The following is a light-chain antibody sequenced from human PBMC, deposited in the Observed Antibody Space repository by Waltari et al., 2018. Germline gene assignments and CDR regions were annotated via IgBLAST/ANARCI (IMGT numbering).Light chain of an antibody. CDR3: SSYPRTGTWL. V-gene: IGLV2-14*03. CDR2: DVT. CDR1: SSDRVDYDF. J-gene: IGLJ3*02. Sequence: QSALTQPASGAGSPGQSVTISFAGTSSDRVDYDFFSWYQQHPGKAPKIIIFDVTTRPSGVSNRFSGSKSGSTASLTISGLQAEDEADYFCSSYPRTGTWLFGGGTKLTVL.